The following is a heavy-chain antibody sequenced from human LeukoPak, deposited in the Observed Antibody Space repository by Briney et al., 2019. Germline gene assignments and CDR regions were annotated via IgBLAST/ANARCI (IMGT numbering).Heavy chain of an antibody. Sequence: SETLSLTCIVSGGSISGYHWGWVRQPPGKGLEYISFIYYNGDTNYNPSLKSRVTMSVDTSKNQFSLKLNSVTSADTAVYYCARSSGSYLDYWGQGTLVTVSS. CDR3: ARSSGSYLDY. J-gene: IGHJ4*02. CDR2: IYYNGDT. CDR1: GGSISGYH. V-gene: IGHV4-59*01. D-gene: IGHD1-26*01.